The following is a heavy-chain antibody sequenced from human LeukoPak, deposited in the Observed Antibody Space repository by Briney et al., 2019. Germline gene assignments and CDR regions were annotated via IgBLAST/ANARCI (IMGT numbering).Heavy chain of an antibody. CDR3: ARRAYAYCYDSSGYFRY. Sequence: SETLSLTCTVSGGSISSGGYYWSWIRQHPGKGLEWIGYIYYSGSTNYNPSLKSRVTISVDTSKNQFSLKLSSVTAADTAVYYCARRAYAYCYDSSGYFRYWGQGTLVTVSS. J-gene: IGHJ4*02. CDR2: IYYSGST. D-gene: IGHD3-22*01. V-gene: IGHV4-31*03. CDR1: GGSISSGGYY.